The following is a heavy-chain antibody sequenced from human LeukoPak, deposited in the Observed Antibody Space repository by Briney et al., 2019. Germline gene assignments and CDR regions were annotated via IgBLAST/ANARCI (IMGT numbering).Heavy chain of an antibody. D-gene: IGHD3-16*02. V-gene: IGHV4-39*07. J-gene: IGHJ4*02. CDR3: ARGRLGELSYVDY. CDR1: GGSISSSSYY. CDR2: IYYSGST. Sequence: ASETLSLTCTVSGGSISSSSYYWGWIRQPPGKGLEWIGSIYYSGSTYYNPSLKSRVTISVDTSKNQFSLKLSSVTAADTAVYYCARGRLGELSYVDYWGQGTLVTVSS.